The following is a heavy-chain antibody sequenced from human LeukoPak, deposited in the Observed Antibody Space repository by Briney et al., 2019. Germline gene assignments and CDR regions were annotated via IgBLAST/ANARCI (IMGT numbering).Heavy chain of an antibody. V-gene: IGHV1-2*02. CDR1: GYTFTGYY. CDR2: INPNSGGT. J-gene: IGHJ1*01. Sequence: ASVKVSCKASGYTFTGYYMHWVRQAPGQGLEWMGWINPNSGGTNYAQKFQGRVTMTRDTSISTAYMELRRLRSGGTAVYYCARDHDYGDYGYFQHWGQGTLVTVSS. D-gene: IGHD4-17*01. CDR3: ARDHDYGDYGYFQH.